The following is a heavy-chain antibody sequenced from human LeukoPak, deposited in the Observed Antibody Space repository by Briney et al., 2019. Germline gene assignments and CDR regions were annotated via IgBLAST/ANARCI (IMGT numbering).Heavy chain of an antibody. V-gene: IGHV1-2*02. J-gene: IGHJ6*03. D-gene: IGHD3-22*01. Sequence: ASVKVSCKASGYTFTGYYMHWVRQAPGQGPEWMGWINPNSGGTNYAQKLQGRVTMTTDTSTSTAYMELRSLRSDDTAVYYCARDGVTTHATYYYYYMDVWGKGTTVTISS. CDR3: ARDGVTTHATYYYYYMDV. CDR1: GYTFTGYY. CDR2: INPNSGGT.